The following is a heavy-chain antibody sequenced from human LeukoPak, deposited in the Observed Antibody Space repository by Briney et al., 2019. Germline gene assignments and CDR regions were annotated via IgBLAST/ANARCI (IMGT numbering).Heavy chain of an antibody. D-gene: IGHD6-19*01. J-gene: IGHJ4*02. CDR3: ARGPRYSSGWTPFDY. V-gene: IGHV1-69*13. Sequence: SVKVSCKASGGTFSSYAISWVRQAPGQGLEWMGGIIPIFGTANYAQKFQGRVTITADESTSTAYMELSSLRSEDTAVYYCARGPRYSSGWTPFDYWGQGTLVTVSS. CDR1: GGTFSSYA. CDR2: IIPIFGTA.